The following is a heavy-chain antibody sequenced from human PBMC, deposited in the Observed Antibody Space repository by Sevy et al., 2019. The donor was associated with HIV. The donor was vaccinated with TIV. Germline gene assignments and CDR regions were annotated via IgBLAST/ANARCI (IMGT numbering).Heavy chain of an antibody. CDR2: IIPILGTA. V-gene: IGHV1-69*13. CDR3: ARGGGNGWYYFDY. CDR1: GGTFSSYG. D-gene: IGHD6-19*01. Sequence: ASVKVSCKASGGTFSSYGISWVRQAPGQGLEWMGGIIPILGTANYAQKFQGRVTITADESTKTAYMELGGLGSEDTAVYYWARGGGNGWYYFDYWGQETLVTVSS. J-gene: IGHJ4*02.